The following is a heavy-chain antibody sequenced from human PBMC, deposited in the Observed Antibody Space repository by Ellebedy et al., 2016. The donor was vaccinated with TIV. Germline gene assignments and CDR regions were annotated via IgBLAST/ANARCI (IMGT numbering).Heavy chain of an antibody. CDR3: ARKFDGTYIDS. V-gene: IGHV4-59*01. CDR2: IYFSGGT. J-gene: IGHJ4*02. D-gene: IGHD6-13*01. Sequence: SATLSLTXTVSGVSISSDYWNWIRQPPGKGLEWIGFIYFSGGTNYNPSLKGRATISVDTSKNQFSLKLNSVTAADTAVYYCARKFDGTYIDSWGQGTLVTVSS. CDR1: GVSISSDY.